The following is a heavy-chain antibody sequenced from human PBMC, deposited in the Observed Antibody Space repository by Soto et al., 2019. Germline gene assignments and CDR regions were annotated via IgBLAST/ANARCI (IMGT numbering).Heavy chain of an antibody. CDR2: IIPIFGTA. J-gene: IGHJ4*02. Sequence: ASVRVSCKASGGTFSSYAISWVRQAPGQGLEWMGGIIPIFGTANYAQKFQGRVTITADESTSTAYMELSSLRSEDTAVYYCAKGRNYDRLYFDYWGQGTLVTVSS. D-gene: IGHD3-22*01. CDR1: GGTFSSYA. CDR3: AKGRNYDRLYFDY. V-gene: IGHV1-69*13.